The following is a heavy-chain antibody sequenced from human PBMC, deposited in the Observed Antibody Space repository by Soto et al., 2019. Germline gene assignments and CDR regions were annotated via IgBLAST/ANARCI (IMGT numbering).Heavy chain of an antibody. D-gene: IGHD4-17*01. CDR1: GGSISSYY. CDR3: ARVHGDYGSAYFDY. V-gene: IGHV4-59*01. Sequence: QVQLQESGPGLVKPAETLSLTCTVSGGSISSYYWSWIRQPPGKGLEWIGYIYYSGSTNYNPSLKSRVTISVDTSKNQFSLKLSSVTAADTAVYYCARVHGDYGSAYFDYWGQGTLVTVSS. J-gene: IGHJ4*02. CDR2: IYYSGST.